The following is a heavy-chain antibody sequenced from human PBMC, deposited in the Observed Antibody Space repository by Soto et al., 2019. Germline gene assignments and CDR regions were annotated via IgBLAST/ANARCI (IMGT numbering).Heavy chain of an antibody. V-gene: IGHV4-39*01. D-gene: IGHD1-1*01. CDR2: IYYSGST. J-gene: IGHJ4*02. CDR1: GGSISSSSYY. CDR3: ARHGPLSNNWNQLDY. Sequence: QLQLQESGPGLVKPSETLSLTCTVSGGSISSSSYYWGWIRQPPGKGLEWIGNIYYSGSTYYNPSPKSRVTISVDTSKNHFSLKLSSVTAADTAVYDCARHGPLSNNWNQLDYWGQGTLVTVSS.